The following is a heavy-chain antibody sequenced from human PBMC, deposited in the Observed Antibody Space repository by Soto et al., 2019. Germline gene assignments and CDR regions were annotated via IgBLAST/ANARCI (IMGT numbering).Heavy chain of an antibody. D-gene: IGHD2-15*01. CDR2: ISQSGTT. Sequence: PSETLSLTCAVSGASISSDNRWTWVRQPPGEGLEWIGEISQSGTTKYNPSLASRVTISVDKSKNQFSLRLTSMTAADTAVYYCAKKVPAALSLYYFFGLDVWGQGTTVTVSS. CDR1: GASISSDNR. J-gene: IGHJ6*02. CDR3: AKKVPAALSLYYFFGLDV. V-gene: IGHV4-4*02.